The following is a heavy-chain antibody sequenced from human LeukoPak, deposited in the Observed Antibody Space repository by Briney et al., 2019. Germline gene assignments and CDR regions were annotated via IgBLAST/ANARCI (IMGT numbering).Heavy chain of an antibody. V-gene: IGHV3-30*19. CDR2: ISYDGSNK. J-gene: IGHJ5*02. D-gene: IGHD3-22*01. CDR1: GFTFSSYG. Sequence: GGSLRLSCAASGFTFSSYGMHWVRQAPGKGLEWVAVISYDGSNKYYADSVKGRFTISRDNSKNTLYLQMNSLRAEDTAVYYCARDSLAYYYDSSDSPWGQGTLATVSS. CDR3: ARDSLAYYYDSSDSP.